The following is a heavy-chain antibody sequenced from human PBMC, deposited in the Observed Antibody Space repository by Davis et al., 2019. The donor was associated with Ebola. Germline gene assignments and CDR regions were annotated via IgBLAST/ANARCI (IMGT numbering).Heavy chain of an antibody. D-gene: IGHD6-13*01. J-gene: IGHJ4*02. CDR3: ARDLYSSSWTGDY. CDR1: GFTFSSYA. CDR2: TSVSGGST. V-gene: IGHV3-23*01. Sequence: GGSLRLSCAASGFTFSSYAMSWVRQAPGKGLEWVSATSVSGGSTYYADSVKGRFTISRDNAKNSLYLQMNSLRAEDTALYYCARDLYSSSWTGDYWGQGTLVTVSS.